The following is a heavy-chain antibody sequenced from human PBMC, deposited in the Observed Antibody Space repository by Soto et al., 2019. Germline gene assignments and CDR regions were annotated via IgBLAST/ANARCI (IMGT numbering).Heavy chain of an antibody. V-gene: IGHV4-34*01. CDR3: ARGVSSGWKNYYYYYGMDV. J-gene: IGHJ6*02. CDR2: INHSGST. CDR1: GGSFSGYY. D-gene: IGHD6-19*01. Sequence: SETLSLTCAVYGGSFSGYYWSWICQPPGKGLEWIGEINHSGSTNYNPSLKSRATISVDTSKNQFSLKLSSVTAADTAVYYCARGVSSGWKNYYYYYGMDVWGQGTTVTVSS.